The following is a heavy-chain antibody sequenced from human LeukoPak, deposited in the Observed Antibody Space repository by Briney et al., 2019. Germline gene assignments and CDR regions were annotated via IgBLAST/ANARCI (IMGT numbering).Heavy chain of an antibody. CDR2: ISYDGSNK. CDR1: GFTFSSYG. CDR3: AKEWGPYSSSCPGPY. V-gene: IGHV3-30*18. Sequence: GGSLRLSCAASGFTFSSYGMHWVRQAPGKGLEWVAVISYDGSNKYYADSVKGRFTISRDNSKNTLYLQMNSLRAEDTAVYYCAKEWGPYSSSCPGPYWGQGTLVTVSS. J-gene: IGHJ4*02. D-gene: IGHD6-13*01.